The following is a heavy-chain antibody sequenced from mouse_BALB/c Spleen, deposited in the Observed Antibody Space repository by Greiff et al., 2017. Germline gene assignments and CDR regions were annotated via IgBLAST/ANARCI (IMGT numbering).Heavy chain of an antibody. CDR3: AREGENYGNYIDY. CDR2: ISYDGSN. Sequence: EVQLQESGPGLVKPSQSLSLTCSVTGYSITSGYYWNWIRQFPGNKLEWMGYISYDGSNNYNPSLKNRISITRDTSKNQFFLKLNSVTTEDTATYYCAREGENYGNYIDYWGQGTTLTVSS. V-gene: IGHV3-6*02. CDR1: GYSITSGYY. D-gene: IGHD2-1*01. J-gene: IGHJ2*01.